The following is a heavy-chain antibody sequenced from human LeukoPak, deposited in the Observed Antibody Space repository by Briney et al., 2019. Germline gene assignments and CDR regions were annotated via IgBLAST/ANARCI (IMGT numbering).Heavy chain of an antibody. CDR3: ARGSLGPSSGWYLGY. CDR2: INHSGST. CDR1: GGSFSGYY. D-gene: IGHD6-19*01. Sequence: PSETLSLTCAVYGGSFSGYYWSWIRQPLGKGLEWIGEINHSGSTNYNPSLKSRVTISVDTSKNQFSLKLSSVTAADTAVYYCARGSLGPSSGWYLGYWGQGTLVTVSS. V-gene: IGHV4-34*01. J-gene: IGHJ4*02.